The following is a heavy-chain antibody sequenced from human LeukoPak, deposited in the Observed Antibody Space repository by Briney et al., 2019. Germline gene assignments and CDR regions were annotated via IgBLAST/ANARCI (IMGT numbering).Heavy chain of an antibody. CDR1: GYSFSNYG. Sequence: ASVKVSCKTSGYSFSNYGIIWVRQAPGQGLEWMGWISAKNGNTKNSHKVQGRVTMTTDSSTNIAYLELRSLTSDDTAVYYCARASDISWPFEYWGQGTLVTVSS. D-gene: IGHD6-13*01. J-gene: IGHJ4*02. V-gene: IGHV1-18*01. CDR3: ARASDISWPFEY. CDR2: ISAKNGNT.